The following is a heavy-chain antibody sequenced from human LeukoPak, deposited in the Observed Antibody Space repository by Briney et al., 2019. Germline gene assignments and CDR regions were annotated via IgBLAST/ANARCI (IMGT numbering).Heavy chain of an antibody. CDR3: ARGRVHLDY. CDR2: IYYSGST. Sequence: PSETLSLTCTVSGGSISSYYWSWIRQPPGKGLEWIGYIYYSGSTNYSPSFKSRVTISVDTSKNQFSLKLSSVTAADTAVYYCARGRVHLDYWGQGTLVTVSS. J-gene: IGHJ4*02. V-gene: IGHV4-59*01. D-gene: IGHD3-10*01. CDR1: GGSISSYY.